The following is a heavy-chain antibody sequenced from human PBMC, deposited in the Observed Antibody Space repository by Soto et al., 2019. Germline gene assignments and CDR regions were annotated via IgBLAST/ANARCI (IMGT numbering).Heavy chain of an antibody. CDR1: GGSISSYY. CDR2: IYYIGST. Sequence: PSETLSLTCTVSGGSISSYYWSWIRQPPGKGLEWIGYIYYIGSTNYNPSLKSRVTISVDTSKNQFSLKLSSVTAADTAVYYCARVSYDFWSGYLGPYYFDYWGQGTLVTSPQ. V-gene: IGHV4-59*01. D-gene: IGHD3-3*01. CDR3: ARVSYDFWSGYLGPYYFDY. J-gene: IGHJ4*02.